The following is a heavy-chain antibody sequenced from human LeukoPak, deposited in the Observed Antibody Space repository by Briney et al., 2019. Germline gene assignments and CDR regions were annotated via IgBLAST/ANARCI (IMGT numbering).Heavy chain of an antibody. CDR3: AKQKMSTVTMYYFDY. V-gene: IGHV3-30*18. CDR1: GFAFGSYA. Sequence: GTSLRLSCEASGFAFGSYAMHWVRQAPGRGLEWVAVISYDGSNKYYADSVKGRFTISRDNSKNTLYLQMNSLRAEDTAVYYCAKQKMSTVTMYYFDYWGQGTLVTVSS. J-gene: IGHJ4*02. D-gene: IGHD4-17*01. CDR2: ISYDGSNK.